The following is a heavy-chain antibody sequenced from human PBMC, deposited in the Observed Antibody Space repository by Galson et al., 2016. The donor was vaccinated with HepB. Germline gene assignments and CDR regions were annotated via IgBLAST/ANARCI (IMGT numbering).Heavy chain of an antibody. CDR2: MTARGRDI. Sequence: SLRLSCAASGFPFSIYAMAWVRQTPGKGLEWVSGMTARGRDIYYPDSVKGRFSISRDDSTNTLYLQMDRLRAEDTAVYYCTKDRDSGWRYWYFDIWGRGTRFTVSS. J-gene: IGHJ2*01. V-gene: IGHV3-23*01. CDR3: TKDRDSGWRYWYFDI. CDR1: GFPFSIYA. D-gene: IGHD6-19*01.